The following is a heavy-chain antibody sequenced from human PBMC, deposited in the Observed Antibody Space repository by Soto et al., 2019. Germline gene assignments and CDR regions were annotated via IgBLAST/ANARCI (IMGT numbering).Heavy chain of an antibody. CDR1: GFTFSGYD. CDR3: AKEHEKSGTYYYWFIDD. Sequence: GGSLRLSCAASGFTFSGYDMSWVRQAPGKGLEWVSDISGSGGNTYYADSVKGRFTISRDNSKNSLYLQMNSLRAEDMAVYSCAKEHEKSGTYYYWFIDDWGKGTMVTVSS. J-gene: IGHJ6*03. D-gene: IGHD6-25*01. V-gene: IGHV3-23*01. CDR2: ISGSGGNT.